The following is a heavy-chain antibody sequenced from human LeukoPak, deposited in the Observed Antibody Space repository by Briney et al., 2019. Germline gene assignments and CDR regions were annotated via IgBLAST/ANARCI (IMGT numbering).Heavy chain of an antibody. D-gene: IGHD3-22*01. CDR2: IYTSGST. Sequence: PSVTLSLTCTVSGGSISSYYRIWIRQPAWNGLKLIGRIYTSGSTNYNPSLKSRVTMSVDTSKTQFSLKLSSVTAADTAVYYCARQFNYYDSSGYYGGWRGMDVWGQGTTVTVSS. V-gene: IGHV4-4*07. CDR3: ARQFNYYDSSGYYGGWRGMDV. J-gene: IGHJ6*02. CDR1: GGSISSYY.